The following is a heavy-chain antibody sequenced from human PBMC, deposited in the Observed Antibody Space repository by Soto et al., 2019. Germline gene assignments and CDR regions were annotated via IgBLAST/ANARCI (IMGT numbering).Heavy chain of an antibody. CDR2: ISASGGST. Sequence: EVQLLDSGGGLVQPGGSLRLSCVASGFTSSSCAMRWVRQAPGKVLEWVSGISASGGSTYYADSVKGRFTISRDNYKNTLYLQMNSLRAEDTAVYYCATPGLGTGRYFFHDWDHGTLVTVSS. D-gene: IGHD2-8*02. CDR1: GFTSSSCA. V-gene: IGHV3-23*01. J-gene: IGHJ4*01. CDR3: ATPGLGTGRYFFHD.